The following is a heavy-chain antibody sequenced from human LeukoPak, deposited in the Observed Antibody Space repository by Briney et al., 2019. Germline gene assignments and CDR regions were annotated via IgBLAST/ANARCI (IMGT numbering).Heavy chain of an antibody. Sequence: PGGSLRLSCAASGFTFSSYWMSWVRQAPGKGLEGVANIKQGGSEKYYVDSVKGRFTISRGNAKNSLYLQMNSLRAEDTAVYYCANEGYSSGWTTYWGQGTLVTVSS. CDR3: ANEGYSSGWTTY. J-gene: IGHJ4*02. D-gene: IGHD6-19*01. CDR1: GFTFSSYW. CDR2: IKQGGSEK. V-gene: IGHV3-7*01.